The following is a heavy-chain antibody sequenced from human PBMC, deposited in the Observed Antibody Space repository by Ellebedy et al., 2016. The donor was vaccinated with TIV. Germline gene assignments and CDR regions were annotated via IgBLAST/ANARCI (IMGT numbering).Heavy chain of an antibody. CDR2: INHSGSV. D-gene: IGHD2/OR15-2a*01. V-gene: IGHV4-34*01. CDR1: GASLNDYY. CDR3: ARGLFYDRGAYFYYGLDV. Sequence: SETLSLXCAVYGASLNDYYWTWIRQPPGKGLEWIGEINHSGSVNYSPSLDGRVTMSVDTSKNQFSLKLNSVTAADTAVYYCARGLFYDRGAYFYYGLDVWGQGTTVAVSS. J-gene: IGHJ6*02.